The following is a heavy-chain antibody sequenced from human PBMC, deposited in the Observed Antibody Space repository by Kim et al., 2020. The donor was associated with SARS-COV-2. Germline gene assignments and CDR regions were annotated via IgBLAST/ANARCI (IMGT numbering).Heavy chain of an antibody. V-gene: IGHV4-4*07. Sequence: SETLSLTCTVSGGSISSYYWSWIRQPAGKGLEWIGRIYTSGSTNYNPSLKSRVTMSVDTSKNQFSRKLSSVTAADTAVYYCARWGDIVVVPGGGAPSRDAFDIWGQGTMVTVSS. CDR3: ARWGDIVVVPGGGAPSRDAFDI. J-gene: IGHJ3*02. D-gene: IGHD2-2*01. CDR1: GGSISSYY. CDR2: IYTSGST.